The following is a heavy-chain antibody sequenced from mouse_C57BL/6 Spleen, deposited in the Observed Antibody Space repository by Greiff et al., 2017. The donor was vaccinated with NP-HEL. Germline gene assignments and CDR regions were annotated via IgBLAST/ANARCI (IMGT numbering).Heavy chain of an antibody. CDR2: ISDGGSYT. CDR3: ARDESSYYYGSSPFAY. V-gene: IGHV5-4*01. J-gene: IGHJ3*01. Sequence: DVMLVESGGGLVKPGGSLKLSCAASGFTFSSYAMSWVRQTPEKRLEWVATISDGGSYTYYPDNVKGRFTISRDNAKNNLYLQMSHLKSEDTAMYYCARDESSYYYGSSPFAYWGQGTLVTVSA. CDR1: GFTFSSYA. D-gene: IGHD1-1*01.